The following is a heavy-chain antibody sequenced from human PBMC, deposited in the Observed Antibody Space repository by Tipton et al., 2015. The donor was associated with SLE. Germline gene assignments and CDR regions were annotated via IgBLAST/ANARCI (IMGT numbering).Heavy chain of an antibody. D-gene: IGHD3-22*01. J-gene: IGHJ4*02. Sequence: SLRLSCAASGFTFSGYSMNWVRQAPGKGLEWVSSISSSSSCIHYADSVKGRFTISRDNAKNSLYLQMNSLRAEDTAVYYCARGPHYYDSSGPIDYWGQGTLVTVSS. CDR1: GFTFSGYS. CDR3: ARGPHYYDSSGPIDY. CDR2: ISSSSSCI. V-gene: IGHV3-21*01.